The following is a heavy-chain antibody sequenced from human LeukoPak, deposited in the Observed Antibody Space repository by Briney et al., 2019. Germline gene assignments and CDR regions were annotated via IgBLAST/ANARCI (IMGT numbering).Heavy chain of an antibody. Sequence: GASVKVSCKASGYTFTSYYMHWVRQAPGQGLEWMGIINPSGGSTSYAQKFQGRVTMTRDTSTSTVYMELSSLRSEDTAVYYCARDSLDNYDFWSGYPDYWGQGTLVTVSS. V-gene: IGHV1-46*01. CDR3: ARDSLDNYDFWSGYPDY. CDR2: INPSGGST. J-gene: IGHJ4*02. D-gene: IGHD3-3*01. CDR1: GYTFTSYY.